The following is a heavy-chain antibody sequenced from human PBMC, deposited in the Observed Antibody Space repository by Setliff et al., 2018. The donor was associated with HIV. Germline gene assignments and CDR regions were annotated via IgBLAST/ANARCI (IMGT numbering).Heavy chain of an antibody. Sequence: ASVKVSCKASGYTFTSYGISWVRQAPGQGLEWMGWISAYNGNTHYAQRLQGRVTMTTDTSTRTAYMELRSLRSDDTAVYYCARQFLDWSNDYYSRYYMDVRGKGTTVTVSS. J-gene: IGHJ6*03. CDR1: GYTFTSYG. D-gene: IGHD3-3*01. V-gene: IGHV1-18*01. CDR3: ARQFLDWSNDYYSRYYMDV. CDR2: ISAYNGNT.